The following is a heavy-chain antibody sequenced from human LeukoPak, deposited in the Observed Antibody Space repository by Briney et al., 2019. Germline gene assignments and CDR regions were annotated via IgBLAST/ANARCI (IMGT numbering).Heavy chain of an antibody. Sequence: SETLSLTCTVSGGSISSGGYYWSWIRQHPGKGLEWIGYIYYSGSTYYNPSLKSRVTISVDTSKNQFSLKLSSVTAADTAVYYCARDSVTMVRGSIKIHYYYYGMDVWGQGTTVTVSS. CDR1: GGSISSGGYY. CDR3: ARDSVTMVRGSIKIHYYYYGMDV. V-gene: IGHV4-31*03. D-gene: IGHD3-10*01. J-gene: IGHJ6*02. CDR2: IYYSGST.